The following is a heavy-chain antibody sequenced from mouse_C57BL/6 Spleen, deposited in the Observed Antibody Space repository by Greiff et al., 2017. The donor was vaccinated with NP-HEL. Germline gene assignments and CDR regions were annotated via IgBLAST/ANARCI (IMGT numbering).Heavy chain of an antibody. CDR2: IHPSSGST. V-gene: IGHV1-64*01. J-gene: IGHJ2*01. CDR1: GYTFTSYW. CDR3: ARGDYYGSPFDY. D-gene: IGHD1-1*01. Sequence: VQLQQPGAELVKPGASVKLSCKASGYTFTSYWMHWVKQRPGQGLEWIGMIHPSSGSTNYNEKFKSKATLTVDKSSSTAYMQLSSLTSEDSAVYYCARGDYYGSPFDYWGQGTTLTVSS.